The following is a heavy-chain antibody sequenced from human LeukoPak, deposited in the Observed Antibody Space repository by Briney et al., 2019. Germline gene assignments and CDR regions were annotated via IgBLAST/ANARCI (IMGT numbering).Heavy chain of an antibody. CDR1: GGSITNYY. CDR2: IYTSGST. V-gene: IGHV4-4*07. Sequence: SETLSLTCTVSGGSITNYYWSWIRQPAGKGLEWIGRIYTSGSTSYNPSLKSRVTMSVDTSKNQFSLKLSSVTAADTAVYYCARGYCTNGVCSSDYFDYWGQGTLVTVSS. D-gene: IGHD2-8*01. J-gene: IGHJ4*02. CDR3: ARGYCTNGVCSSDYFDY.